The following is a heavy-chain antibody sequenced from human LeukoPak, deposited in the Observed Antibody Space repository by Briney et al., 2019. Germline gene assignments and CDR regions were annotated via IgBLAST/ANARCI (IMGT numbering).Heavy chain of an antibody. Sequence: GGSLRLSCAASGFTFSSYDMHWVRQATGKGLEWVSAIDTAGDTYYPGSVKGRFTISRDNSMNTLYLQMNSLRAEDTAVYYCAKDLISGKQQLVPGYWGQGTLVTVSS. J-gene: IGHJ4*02. CDR2: IDTAGDT. D-gene: IGHD6-13*01. V-gene: IGHV3-13*01. CDR1: GFTFSSYD. CDR3: AKDLISGKQQLVPGY.